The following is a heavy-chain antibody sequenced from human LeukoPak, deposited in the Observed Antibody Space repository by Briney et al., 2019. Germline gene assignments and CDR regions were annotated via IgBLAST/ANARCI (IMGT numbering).Heavy chain of an antibody. CDR3: ARDFRESYGMDV. Sequence: GRSLRLSCAASGFTFSSYGMHWVRQAPGKGLEWVAVIWYDGSNKYYADSVKGRFTISRDNSKNTLYLQMNSLRAEDTAVYYCARDFRESYGMDVWGQGTTVTVSS. CDR2: IWYDGSNK. J-gene: IGHJ6*02. CDR1: GFTFSSYG. V-gene: IGHV3-33*01.